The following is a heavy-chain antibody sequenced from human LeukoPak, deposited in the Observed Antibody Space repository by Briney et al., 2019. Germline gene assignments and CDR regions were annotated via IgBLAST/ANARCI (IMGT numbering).Heavy chain of an antibody. Sequence: PSETLSLTCTVSGGSISSSSYYWGWIRQPPGKGLEWIGSIYYSGSTYYNPSLKSRVTISVDTSKNQFSLKLSSVTAADTAVYYCADVGPHPRATDYWGQGTLVTVSS. J-gene: IGHJ4*02. CDR2: IYYSGST. CDR1: GGSISSSSYY. CDR3: ADVGPHPRATDY. V-gene: IGHV4-39*07.